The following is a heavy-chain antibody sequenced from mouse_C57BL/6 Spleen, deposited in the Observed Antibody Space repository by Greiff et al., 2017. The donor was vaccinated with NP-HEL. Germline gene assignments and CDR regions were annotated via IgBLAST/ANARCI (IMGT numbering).Heavy chain of an antibody. Sequence: DVNLVESGGGLVKPGGSLTLSCAASGFSFSDYGMHWVRQAPEKGLVWVAYISSGSSTIYYADTVKGRFTISRDNAKNTLFLQMNIMRSKDTAMYYCARGNGYSRAMDYWGQGTSVTVSS. CDR1: GFSFSDYG. J-gene: IGHJ4*01. V-gene: IGHV5-17*01. CDR3: ARGNGYSRAMDY. D-gene: IGHD2-3*01. CDR2: ISSGSSTI.